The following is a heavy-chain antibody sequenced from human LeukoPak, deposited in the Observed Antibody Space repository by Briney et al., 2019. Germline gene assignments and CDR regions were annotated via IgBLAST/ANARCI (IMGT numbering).Heavy chain of an antibody. CDR1: GYTFSSYA. J-gene: IGHJ4*02. CDR3: ASTYYYDSSGYYFDY. CDR2: IIPIFDTG. D-gene: IGHD3-22*01. V-gene: IGHV1-69*13. Sequence: SVKVSCKASGYTFSSYAIGWVRQAPGQGLEWMGGIIPIFDTGNYAQKFQGRLTITADESTSTAYMELSSLRSEDTAVYYCASTYYYDSSGYYFDYWGQGTLVTVSS.